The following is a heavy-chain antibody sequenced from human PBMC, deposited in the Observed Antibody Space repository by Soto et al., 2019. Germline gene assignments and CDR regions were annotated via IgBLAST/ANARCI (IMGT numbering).Heavy chain of an antibody. V-gene: IGHV4-34*01. D-gene: IGHD3-3*01. CDR1: GGSFSGYY. Sequence: PXATLSLTCAVYGGSFSGYYWSWIRQPPGKGLEWIGEINHSGSTNYNPSLKSRVTISVDTSKNQFSLKLSSVTAADTAVYYCARAAGYYDFWSGYSSYYYYGMDVWGQGTTVTVSS. J-gene: IGHJ6*02. CDR3: ARAAGYYDFWSGYSSYYYYGMDV. CDR2: INHSGST.